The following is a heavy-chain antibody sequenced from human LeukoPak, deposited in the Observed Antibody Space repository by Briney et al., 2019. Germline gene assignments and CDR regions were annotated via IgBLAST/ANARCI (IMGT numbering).Heavy chain of an antibody. Sequence: PGGSLRLSCAASGFTFSSYGMHWVRQAPGKGLEWVAVISYDGSNKYYADSVKGRFTISRDNSKNTLYLQMNSLRAEDTAVYYCAKVVSVGLTTTAQLDVWGQGTTVTVSS. CDR2: ISYDGSNK. J-gene: IGHJ6*02. D-gene: IGHD2-8*02. CDR1: GFTFSSYG. V-gene: IGHV3-30*18. CDR3: AKVVSVGLTTTAQLDV.